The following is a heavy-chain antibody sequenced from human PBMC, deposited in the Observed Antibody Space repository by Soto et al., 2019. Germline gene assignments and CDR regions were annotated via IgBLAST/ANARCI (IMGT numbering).Heavy chain of an antibody. V-gene: IGHV1-2*02. CDR1: GYTFTGYY. CDR3: ASIDIVVVVAATHRRAFDI. CDR2: INPNSGGT. D-gene: IGHD2-15*01. J-gene: IGHJ3*02. Sequence: ASVKVSFKASGYTFTGYYMHWLRQAPGQGLEWMGWINPNSGGTNYAQKFQGRVTMTRDTSISTAYMELSRLRSDDTAVYYCASIDIVVVVAATHRRAFDIWGQGTMVTVSS.